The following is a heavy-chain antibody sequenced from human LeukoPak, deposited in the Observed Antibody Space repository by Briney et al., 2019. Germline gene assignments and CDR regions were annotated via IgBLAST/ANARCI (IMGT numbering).Heavy chain of an antibody. CDR3: ARKVYCRTTRCHYGLDV. CDR1: GYTFTTYW. Sequence: GESLNISCKGSGYTFTTYWIGWVRQQPGKGLEWIGIIYPADSDTEYSPSFRGQVTISVDKSTSTAYLQWRSLTASDTAIYYCARKVYCRTTRCHYGLDVWGQGTTVTVSS. J-gene: IGHJ6*02. V-gene: IGHV5-51*01. D-gene: IGHD2-2*01. CDR2: IYPADSDT.